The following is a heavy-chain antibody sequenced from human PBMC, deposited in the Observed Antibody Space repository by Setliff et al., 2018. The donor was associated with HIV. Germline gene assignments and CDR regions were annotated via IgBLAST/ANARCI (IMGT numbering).Heavy chain of an antibody. CDR2: INSDGTEE. CDR1: AFSFNNYY. J-gene: IGHJ4*02. CDR3: ARLRINDY. Sequence: GGSLRLSCIASAFSFNNYYMTWVCQAPGKGLEWVANINSDGTEENYADSVRGRFTISRDNSKNSVYLQMNGLRVEDTAVYYCARLRINDYWGQGTPVTVSS. V-gene: IGHV3-7*01.